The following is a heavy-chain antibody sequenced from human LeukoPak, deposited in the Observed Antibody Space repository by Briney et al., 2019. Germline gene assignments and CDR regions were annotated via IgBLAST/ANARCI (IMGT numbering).Heavy chain of an antibody. CDR3: ARPLATSGSYYGDYYYYYGMDV. Sequence: GGSLRPSCAASGFTFSYYSMHWVRQAPGKGLEWVAVISIDGSNKYYADSVKGRFTISRDNSKNTLYLQMNSLRPEDTAVYYCARPLATSGSYYGDYYYYYGMDVWGQGTTVTVSS. V-gene: IGHV3-30-3*01. CDR1: GFTFSYYS. CDR2: ISIDGSNK. J-gene: IGHJ6*02. D-gene: IGHD1-26*01.